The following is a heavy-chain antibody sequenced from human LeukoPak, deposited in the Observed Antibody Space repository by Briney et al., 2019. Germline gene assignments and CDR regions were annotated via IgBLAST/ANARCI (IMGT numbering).Heavy chain of an antibody. J-gene: IGHJ4*02. V-gene: IGHV3-48*01. CDR3: ARVIEYYYDSSGYE. CDR1: GFTFSSYE. Sequence: PGGSLRLSCAASGFTFSSYEMNWVRQAPGKGLEWVSYISSSSSSTIYYADSVKGRFTISRDNAKNSLYLQMNSLRAEDTAVYYCARVIEYYYDSSGYEWGQGTLVTVSS. CDR2: ISSSSSSTI. D-gene: IGHD3-22*01.